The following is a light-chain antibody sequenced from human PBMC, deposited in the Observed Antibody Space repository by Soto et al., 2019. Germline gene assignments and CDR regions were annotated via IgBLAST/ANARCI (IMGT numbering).Light chain of an antibody. CDR2: GAS. CDR1: QSVSSN. V-gene: IGKV3-15*01. CDR3: QQRTSWPL. J-gene: IGKJ4*01. Sequence: EIVMKQSPAALSVSPGERATLFCRASQSVSSNLAWYQQKPGQAPRLLIYGASTRATGIPARFSGSGSGTEFTLTISSLQSEDFAVYYCQQRTSWPLFGGGTKVDNK.